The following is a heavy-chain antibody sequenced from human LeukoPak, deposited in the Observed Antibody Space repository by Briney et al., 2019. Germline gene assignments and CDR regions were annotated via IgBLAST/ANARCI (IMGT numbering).Heavy chain of an antibody. J-gene: IGHJ3*02. D-gene: IGHD3-22*01. CDR2: IYYSGST. V-gene: IGHV4-39*01. Sequence: PSGTLSLTCTVSGGSISSSSYYWDWIRQPPGKGLEWIGSIYYSGSTNYNPSLKSRVTISVDTSKNQFSLKLSSVTAADTAVFYCARANYYDTSGYSRGAFDIWGQGTMVTVSS. CDR3: ARANYYDTSGYSRGAFDI. CDR1: GGSISSSSYY.